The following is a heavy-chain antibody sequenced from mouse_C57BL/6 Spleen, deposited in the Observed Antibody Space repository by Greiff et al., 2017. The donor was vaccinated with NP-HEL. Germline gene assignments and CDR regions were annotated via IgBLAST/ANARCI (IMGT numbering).Heavy chain of an antibody. CDR2: IYPRSGNT. J-gene: IGHJ4*01. Sequence: QVQLQQSGAELARPGASVKLSCKASGYTFTSYGISWVKQRTGQGLEWIGEIYPRSGNTYYNEKFKGKATLTADKSSSTAYMELRSLTSEDSAVYFCARGPITTVVADAMDYWGQGTSVTVSS. CDR3: ARGPITTVVADAMDY. CDR1: GYTFTSYG. D-gene: IGHD1-1*01. V-gene: IGHV1-81*01.